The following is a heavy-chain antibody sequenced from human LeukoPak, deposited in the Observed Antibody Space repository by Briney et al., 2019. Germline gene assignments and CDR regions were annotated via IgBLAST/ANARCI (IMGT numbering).Heavy chain of an antibody. CDR1: GGSISSSSYY. D-gene: IGHD5-18*01. CDR3: ARAIQLGYYYYYYMDV. CDR2: MYYSGST. Sequence: SETLSLTCTVSGGSISSSSYYWGWIRQPPGKGLEWIGSMYYSGSTYYNPSLKSRVTISVDTSKNQFSLRLSSVTAADTAVYYCARAIQLGYYYYYYMDVWGKGTTVTVSS. V-gene: IGHV4-39*07. J-gene: IGHJ6*03.